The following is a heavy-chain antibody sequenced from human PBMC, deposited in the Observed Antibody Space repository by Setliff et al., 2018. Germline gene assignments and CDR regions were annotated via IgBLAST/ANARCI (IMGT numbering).Heavy chain of an antibody. CDR3: AREVGTSTSSDAFDV. J-gene: IGHJ3*01. CDR2: TYHSGSA. CDR1: GDSISNGDYF. V-gene: IGHV4-30-4*08. D-gene: IGHD1-26*01. Sequence: PSETLSLTCTVSGDSISNGDYFWSWIRQPPGKGLEWIAYTYHSGSAYYNPSLKSRVTMSVDTSKNQFSLHLTSVTAADTAVYYCAREVGTSTSSDAFDVWGQGMMVTVSS.